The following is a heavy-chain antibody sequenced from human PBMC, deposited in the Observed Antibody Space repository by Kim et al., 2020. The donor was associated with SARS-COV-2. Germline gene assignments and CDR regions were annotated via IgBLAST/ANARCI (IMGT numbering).Heavy chain of an antibody. D-gene: IGHD6-13*01. CDR2: ISSTSTTI. CDR3: ARDPGGRSWGFDY. J-gene: IGHJ4*02. CDR1: GFTFSTYA. V-gene: IGHV3-48*02. Sequence: GGSLRLSCAASGFTFSTYAMNWVRQAPGKGLEWVSYISSTSTTIYYADSVKGRFTISRDNAKNSLYLQMNSLRDEDTAVYYCARDPGGRSWGFDYWGQGTLGTASP.